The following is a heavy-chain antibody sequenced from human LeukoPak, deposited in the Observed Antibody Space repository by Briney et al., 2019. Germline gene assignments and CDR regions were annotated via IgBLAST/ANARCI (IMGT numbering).Heavy chain of an antibody. CDR1: GGSFSGYY. J-gene: IGHJ5*02. CDR2: INHSGST. Sequence: KPSETLSLTCAVYGGSFSGYYWSWIRQPPGEGLEWIGEINHSGSTNYNPSLKSRVTISVDTSKNQFSLKLSSVTAADTAVYYCARGRGYDFWSGYSPRRYNWFDPWGQGTLVTVSS. D-gene: IGHD3-3*01. V-gene: IGHV4-34*01. CDR3: ARGRGYDFWSGYSPRRYNWFDP.